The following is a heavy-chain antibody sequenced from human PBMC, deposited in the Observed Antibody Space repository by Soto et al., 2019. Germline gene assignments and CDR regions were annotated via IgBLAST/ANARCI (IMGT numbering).Heavy chain of an antibody. CDR3: ARDRTELLGPLDY. D-gene: IGHD1-7*01. Sequence: GGSLRLSCAASGFTFSSYSMNWVRQAPGKGQEWVSYISSSSSTIYYADIVKGRFTIPRDNAKNSLYLQMNSLRDEVTAVYYCARDRTELLGPLDYWGQGTLVTVSS. J-gene: IGHJ4*02. V-gene: IGHV3-48*02. CDR2: ISSSSSTI. CDR1: GFTFSSYS.